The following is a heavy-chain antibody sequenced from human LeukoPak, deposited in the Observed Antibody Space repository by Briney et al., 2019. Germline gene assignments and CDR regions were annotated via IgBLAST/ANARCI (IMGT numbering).Heavy chain of an antibody. J-gene: IGHJ6*03. CDR3: ARASATYYYYYYLDV. V-gene: IGHV4-59*01. CDR2: IHYSEST. D-gene: IGHD6-13*01. Sequence: PSETLSLTCTVSGGSITNYYWTWIRQPPGKGLEWLGYIHYSESTNYSPSLKSRVTISVDTSKNQFSLKLSSVTAADPAVYYCARASATYYYYYYLDVWGKGTTVTVSS. CDR1: GGSITNYY.